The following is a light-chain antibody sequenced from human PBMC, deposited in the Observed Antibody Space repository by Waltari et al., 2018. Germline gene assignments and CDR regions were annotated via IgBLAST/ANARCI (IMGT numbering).Light chain of an antibody. J-gene: IGLJ3*02. CDR1: SSNVGGSNY. V-gene: IGLV2-14*03. CDR3: SSYTSSSTWV. CDR2: DVS. Sequence: QSALTQPASVSGSPGPSLTISCTGTSSNVGGSNYVPWYQQHPGIAPKLMIYDVSNRPSGVSNRFSGSKSGNTASLTISGLQTEDEADYYCSSYTSSSTWVFGGGTRLTVL.